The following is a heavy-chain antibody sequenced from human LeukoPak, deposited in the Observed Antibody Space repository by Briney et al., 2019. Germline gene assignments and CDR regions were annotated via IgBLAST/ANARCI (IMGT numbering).Heavy chain of an antibody. CDR1: GGSISSSSYY. V-gene: IGHV4-39*01. CDR3: ARFMIVVPAAPRGWFDP. Sequence: SETLSLTCTVSGGSISSSSYYWGWIRQPPGKGLEWIGSIYYSGSTYYNPSLKSRVTISVDTSKNQFSLKLSSVTAADTAVYYCARFMIVVPAAPRGWFDPWGRGTLVTVSS. J-gene: IGHJ5*02. D-gene: IGHD2-2*01. CDR2: IYYSGST.